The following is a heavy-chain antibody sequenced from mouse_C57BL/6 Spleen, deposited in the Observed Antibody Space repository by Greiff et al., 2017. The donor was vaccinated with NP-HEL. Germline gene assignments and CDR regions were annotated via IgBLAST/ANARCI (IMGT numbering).Heavy chain of an antibody. D-gene: IGHD1-1*01. J-gene: IGHJ4*01. CDR1: GYSFTGYY. V-gene: IGHV1-42*01. CDR2: INPSTGGT. CDR3: ARDYYGSTLYYAMDY. Sequence: EVQLQQSGPELVKPGASVKISCKASGYSFTGYYMNWVKQSPEKSLEWIGEINPSTGGTTYNQKFKAKATLTVDKSSSTAYMQLKSLTSEDSAVYYCARDYYGSTLYYAMDYWGQGTSVTVSS.